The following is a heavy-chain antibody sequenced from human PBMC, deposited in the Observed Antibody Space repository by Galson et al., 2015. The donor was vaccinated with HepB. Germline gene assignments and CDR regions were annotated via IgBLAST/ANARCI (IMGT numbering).Heavy chain of an antibody. CDR2: IIPIFGTA. CDR1: GGTFSSYA. D-gene: IGHD3-9*01. J-gene: IGHJ6*02. Sequence: SVKVSCKASGGTFSSYAISWVRQAPGQGLEWMGGIIPIFGTANYAQKFQGRVTITADKSTSTAYIELSSLRSEDTAVYYCARRGDADILTGYYYYYGMDVWGQGTTVTVSS. CDR3: ARRGDADILTGYYYYYGMDV. V-gene: IGHV1-69*06.